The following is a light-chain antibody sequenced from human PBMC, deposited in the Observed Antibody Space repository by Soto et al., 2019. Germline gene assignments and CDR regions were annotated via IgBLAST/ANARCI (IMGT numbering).Light chain of an antibody. V-gene: IGKV3-15*01. CDR1: QSVRSN. Sequence: EIVMTQSPATLSVSPGQKATLSCRASQSVRSNLAWYQKKPGQAPRLLTYGSYTRATGIPARFSGSGSGPDFTLTLSSLQSEDFAVYYCEQYNNWPLTFGGGTKVEIK. CDR2: GSY. CDR3: EQYNNWPLT. J-gene: IGKJ4*01.